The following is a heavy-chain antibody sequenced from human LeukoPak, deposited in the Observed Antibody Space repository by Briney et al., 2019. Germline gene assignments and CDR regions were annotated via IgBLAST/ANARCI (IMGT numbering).Heavy chain of an antibody. D-gene: IGHD2-2*02. V-gene: IGHV1-2*02. CDR2: INPNSGGT. CDR1: GYTFTGYY. J-gene: IGHJ5*02. CDR3: ARGRYCSSTSCYRLDP. Sequence: GASVKVSCKASGYTFTGYYMHWVRQAPGQGLEWMGWINPNSGGTNYAQKFQGRVTVTRDTSISTAYMELSRLRSDDTAVYYCARGRYCSSTSCYRLDPWGQGTLVTVSS.